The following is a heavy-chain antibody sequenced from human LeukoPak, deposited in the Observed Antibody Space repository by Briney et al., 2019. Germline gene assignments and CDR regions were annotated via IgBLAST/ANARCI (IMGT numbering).Heavy chain of an antibody. J-gene: IGHJ4*02. CDR2: ISSSGSTI. CDR3: AKGVYYYDSSGYYLN. V-gene: IGHV3-48*03. CDR1: GFTFSSYE. D-gene: IGHD3-22*01. Sequence: GGSLRLSCAASGFTFSSYEMNWVRQAPGKGLEWVSYISSSGSTIYYADSVKGRFTISRDNAKNSLYLQMNSLRAEDTAVYYCAKGVYYYDSSGYYLNWGQGTLVTVSS.